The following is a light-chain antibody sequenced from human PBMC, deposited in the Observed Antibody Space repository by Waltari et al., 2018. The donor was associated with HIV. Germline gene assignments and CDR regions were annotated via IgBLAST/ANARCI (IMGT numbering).Light chain of an antibody. J-gene: IGKJ2*01. Sequence: EIVVTQSPAPLSLSPGARANLSCRPSHSVSSYLAWYPRKPGQAPRLRIDAASNRATGSPARFSGRGSGTDFTLTSSNLEPENLAVYYGQQRSTGPYTFGQGTKREIK. CDR1: HSVSSY. CDR3: QQRSTGPYT. V-gene: IGKV3-11*01. CDR2: AAS.